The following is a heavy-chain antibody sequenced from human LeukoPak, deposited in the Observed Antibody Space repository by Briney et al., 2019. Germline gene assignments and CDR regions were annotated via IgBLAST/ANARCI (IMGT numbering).Heavy chain of an antibody. CDR3: ARACGGDCYSDAFDI. Sequence: GGSLRLSCAASGFTFSSYAMSWVRQAPGKGLEWVSAISGSGGSTYYADSVKGRFTISRDNAKNSLYLQMNSLRAEDTAVYYCARACGGDCYSDAFDIWGQGTMVTVSS. CDR1: GFTFSSYA. D-gene: IGHD2-21*02. V-gene: IGHV3-23*01. J-gene: IGHJ3*02. CDR2: ISGSGGST.